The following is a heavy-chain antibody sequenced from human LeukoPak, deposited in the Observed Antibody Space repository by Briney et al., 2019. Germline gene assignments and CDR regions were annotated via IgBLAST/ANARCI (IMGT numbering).Heavy chain of an antibody. D-gene: IGHD2-2*02. V-gene: IGHV1-18*03. Sequence: GASVKVSCKASGYTFTSYGISWVRQAPGQGLEWMGWISASTGNTNYAQKVQGRVTITRDTSATTAYMELSSLRSDDMAVYYCTLYNYWGQGTLVTVSS. J-gene: IGHJ4*02. CDR3: TLYNY. CDR1: GYTFTSYG. CDR2: ISASTGNT.